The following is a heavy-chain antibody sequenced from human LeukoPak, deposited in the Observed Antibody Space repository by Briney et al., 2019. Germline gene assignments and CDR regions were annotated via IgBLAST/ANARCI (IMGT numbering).Heavy chain of an antibody. Sequence: GGSLRLSCAASGFTFSSYAMSWVRQAPGKGLEWVSSISSSSSYIYYADSVKGRFTISRDNAKNSLYLQMNSLRAEDTAVYYCARSYYDSSGYYSGLDYWGQGTLVTVSS. V-gene: IGHV3-21*01. CDR3: ARSYYDSSGYYSGLDY. CDR1: GFTFSSYA. J-gene: IGHJ4*02. CDR2: ISSSSSYI. D-gene: IGHD3-22*01.